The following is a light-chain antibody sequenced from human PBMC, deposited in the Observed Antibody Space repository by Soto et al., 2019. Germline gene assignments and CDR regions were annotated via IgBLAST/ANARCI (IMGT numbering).Light chain of an antibody. CDR3: QSYDDSRRGAVV. CDR1: SSNIGAGFD. V-gene: IGLV1-40*01. CDR2: GNN. J-gene: IGLJ2*01. Sequence: QSVLTQPPSVSGAPGQRVTISCTGNSSNIGAGFDVHWYQQLPGTAPQLLIYGNNNRPSGVPARFSGSKSGTSASPAITRVQAEDDADYYCQSYDDSRRGAVVFGGGTKVTVL.